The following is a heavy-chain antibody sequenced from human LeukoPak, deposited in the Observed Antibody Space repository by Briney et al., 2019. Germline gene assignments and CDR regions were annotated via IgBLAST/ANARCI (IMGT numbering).Heavy chain of an antibody. V-gene: IGHV3-11*04. CDR2: IGSSGTTI. D-gene: IGHD4-17*01. CDR1: GFTFSGYY. Sequence: GGSLRLSCAASGFTFSGYYMSWIRQAPGKGLEWVSYIGSSGTTIYYADSVKGRFTISRDNARNSLYLQMNSLRAEDTAVYYCAGAQLTTVTLGYYFDYWGQGTLVTVSS. CDR3: AGAQLTTVTLGYYFDY. J-gene: IGHJ4*02.